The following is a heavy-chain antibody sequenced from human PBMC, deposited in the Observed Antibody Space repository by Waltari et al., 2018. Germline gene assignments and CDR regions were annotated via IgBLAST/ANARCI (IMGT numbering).Heavy chain of an antibody. CDR2: IYTSGST. J-gene: IGHJ6*02. V-gene: IGHV4-61*02. Sequence: QVQLQESGPGLVKPSQTLSLTCTVPGGSISSGSYYWSWIRQPAGKGLGWIGRIYTSGSTNYNPSLKSRVTISVDTSKNQFSLKLSSVTAADTAVYYCARVPSLWFGELSTSYYYGMDVWGQGTTVTVSS. CDR3: ARVPSLWFGELSTSYYYGMDV. D-gene: IGHD3-10*01. CDR1: GGSISSGSYY.